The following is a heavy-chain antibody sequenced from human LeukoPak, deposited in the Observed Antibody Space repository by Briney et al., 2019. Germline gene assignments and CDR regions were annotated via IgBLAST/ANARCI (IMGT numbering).Heavy chain of an antibody. CDR3: ARDYYAGRGYSSEFEY. V-gene: IGHV1-46*01. CDR2: INPSGGTT. Sequence: ASVKVSCKASGYTFTSYYMHWVRQDPGQGLEWMGIINPSGGTTTYAQKFQGRVTMTRDTSTSTVYMELSSLRSEDTAVYYCARDYYAGRGYSSEFEYWGQGTLVTVSS. D-gene: IGHD3-22*01. J-gene: IGHJ4*02. CDR1: GYTFTSYY.